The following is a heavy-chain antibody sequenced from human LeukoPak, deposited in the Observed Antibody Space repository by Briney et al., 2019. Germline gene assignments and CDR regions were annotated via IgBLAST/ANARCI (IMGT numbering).Heavy chain of an antibody. CDR3: AREGRECSSTSCYKRPFDY. V-gene: IGHV1-18*01. CDR1: GYTFTSYG. Sequence: ASVKVSCKASGYTFTSYGISWVRQAPGQGLEWMGWISAYNGNTNYAQKLQGRVTMTTDTSTSTAYMELRSLRSDDTAVYYCAREGRECSSTSCYKRPFDYWGQGTLVTVSS. D-gene: IGHD2-2*02. CDR2: ISAYNGNT. J-gene: IGHJ4*02.